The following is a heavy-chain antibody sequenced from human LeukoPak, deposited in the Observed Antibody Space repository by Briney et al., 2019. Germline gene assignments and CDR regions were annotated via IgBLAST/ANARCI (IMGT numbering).Heavy chain of an antibody. D-gene: IGHD3-22*01. CDR3: ARDAAYYYDSSGSS. CDR2: INPNSGGT. CDR1: GYTFTGYY. J-gene: IGHJ5*02. V-gene: IGHV1-2*02. Sequence: GASVKVSCKAPGYTFTGYYMHWVRQAPGQGLEWMGWINPNSGGTNYAQKFQGRVTMTRDTSISTAYMELSRLRSDDTAVYYCARDAAYYYDSSGSSWGQGTLVTVSS.